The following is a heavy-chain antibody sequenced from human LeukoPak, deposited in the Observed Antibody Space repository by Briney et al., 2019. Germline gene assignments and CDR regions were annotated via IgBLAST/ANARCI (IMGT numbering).Heavy chain of an antibody. D-gene: IGHD6-6*01. Sequence: ASVKVSCKTSGYSFNIYDINWVRQATGQGPEWMGWMNPNSGNTGYAQKFQGRVTMTRNTSISTAYMELSSLRSEDTAVYYCAARGASSSSLRPLDYWGQGTLVTVSS. CDR3: AARGASSSSLRPLDY. V-gene: IGHV1-8*01. J-gene: IGHJ4*02. CDR1: GYSFNIYD. CDR2: MNPNSGNT.